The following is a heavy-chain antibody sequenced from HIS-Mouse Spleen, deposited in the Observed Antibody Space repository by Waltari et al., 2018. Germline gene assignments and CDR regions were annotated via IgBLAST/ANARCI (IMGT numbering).Heavy chain of an antibody. Sequence: EVQLVETGGGLIQPGGSLRLSCAASGFTVSSQYMSWDRQATGRGRDGVSVIYSGGRQNTADSVRGRFTISRDNSKNTLYLQMNSLRAEDTAVYYCARHYYYGSGSYYFDYWGQGTLVTVSS. CDR3: ARHYYYGSGSYYFDY. V-gene: IGHV3-53*02. CDR1: GFTVSSQY. J-gene: IGHJ4*02. D-gene: IGHD3-10*01. CDR2: IYSGGRQ.